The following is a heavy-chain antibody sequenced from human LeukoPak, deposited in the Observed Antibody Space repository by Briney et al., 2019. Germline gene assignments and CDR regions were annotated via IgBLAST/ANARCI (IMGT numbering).Heavy chain of an antibody. CDR1: GFTFSSYW. V-gene: IGHV3-7*01. CDR3: ARSGYDPNPHFDY. D-gene: IGHD5-12*01. CDR2: IKQDGREK. J-gene: IGHJ4*02. Sequence: GGFLRLSCAASGFTFSSYWMSWVRQAPGKGLEWVANIKQDGREKYYVDSVKGRFTISRDNAKNSLYLQVNSLRAEDTAVYYCARSGYDPNPHFDYWGQGTLVTVSS.